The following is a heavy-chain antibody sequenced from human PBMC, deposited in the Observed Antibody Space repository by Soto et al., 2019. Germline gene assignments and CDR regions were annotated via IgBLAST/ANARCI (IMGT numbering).Heavy chain of an antibody. CDR1: GYTFTGYY. CDR2: INPETGGT. V-gene: IGHV1-2*02. J-gene: IGHJ6*02. Sequence: ASVKVSCRASGYTFTGYYVHWVREAPGQGLEWMGWINPETGGTSYAQKFQGRVTLSRDTSINTAYLELSRLRFDDAAVYFCARERYQVISDGMDVWGQGTTVTVSS. D-gene: IGHD2-2*01. CDR3: ARERYQVISDGMDV.